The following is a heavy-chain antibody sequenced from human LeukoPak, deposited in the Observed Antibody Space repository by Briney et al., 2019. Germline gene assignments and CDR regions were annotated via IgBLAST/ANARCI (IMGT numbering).Heavy chain of an antibody. J-gene: IGHJ6*02. D-gene: IGHD6-13*01. Sequence: ASVKVSCKASGYTFTSCAMNWVRQAPGQGLEWMGWINTNTGNPTYAQGFTGRFVFSLDTSVSTAYLQISSLKAEDTAVYYCARVRGMAAAGVLYGMDVWGQGTTVTVSS. V-gene: IGHV7-4-1*02. CDR3: ARVRGMAAAGVLYGMDV. CDR2: INTNTGNP. CDR1: GYTFTSCA.